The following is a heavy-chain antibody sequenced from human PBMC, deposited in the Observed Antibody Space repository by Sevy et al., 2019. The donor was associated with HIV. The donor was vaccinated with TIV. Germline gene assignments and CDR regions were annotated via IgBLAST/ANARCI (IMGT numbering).Heavy chain of an antibody. CDR1: GYTFTSYG. CDR3: ARDERNYYDSRKSY. Sequence: ASVKVSCKASGYTFTSYGISWVRQASGQGLEWMGWISAYNGNTNYAQKLQGRVTMTTDTSTSTAYMELRSLRSDDTAVYYCARDERNYYDSRKSYWGQGTLVTVSS. J-gene: IGHJ4*02. CDR2: ISAYNGNT. V-gene: IGHV1-18*01. D-gene: IGHD3-22*01.